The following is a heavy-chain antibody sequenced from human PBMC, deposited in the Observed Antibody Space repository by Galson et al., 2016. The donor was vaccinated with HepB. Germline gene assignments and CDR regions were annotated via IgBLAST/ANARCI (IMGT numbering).Heavy chain of an antibody. V-gene: IGHV4-4*02. CDR1: GGSNNSNFW. Sequence: SETLSLTCAVSGGSNNSNFWWTWVRQPPGKGLEWIGEIDQSGNTSYNPSLKSRVTISVDKSKNQFSLRLNSVTAADTAVYYCARAVDYDFWSSYTDFWGQGTL. CDR2: IDQSGNT. J-gene: IGHJ4*02. D-gene: IGHD3-3*01. CDR3: ARAVDYDFWSSYTDF.